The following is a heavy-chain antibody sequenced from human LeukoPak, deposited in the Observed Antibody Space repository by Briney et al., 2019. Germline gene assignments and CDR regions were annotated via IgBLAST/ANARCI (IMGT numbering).Heavy chain of an antibody. J-gene: IGHJ4*02. D-gene: IGHD3-10*01. CDR3: AHRSYWSWD. CDR2: IYYSGST. CDR1: GGSISSSSYY. Sequence: PSETLSLTCTVSGGSISSSSYYWGWIRQPPWKGLEWIGSIYYSGSTYYNPSLKSRVTISVDTSKNQFSLKLSSVTAADTAVYYCAHRSYWSWDWGQGTLVTVSS. V-gene: IGHV4-39*07.